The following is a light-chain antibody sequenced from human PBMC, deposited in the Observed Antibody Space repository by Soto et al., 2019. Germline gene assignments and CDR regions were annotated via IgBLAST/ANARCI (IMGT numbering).Light chain of an antibody. CDR3: QQFDNSPYT. CDR2: GAS. J-gene: IGKJ2*01. V-gene: IGKV3-20*01. CDR1: QSVSRY. Sequence: VLTQSPGTLSLSPGERATLSCRASQSVSRYLVWYQQKPGQAPRLLIYGASSRASGIPDRFSGSGSGTDFTLTINRLGPEDSAVYYCQQFDNSPYTVGQGTKREIK.